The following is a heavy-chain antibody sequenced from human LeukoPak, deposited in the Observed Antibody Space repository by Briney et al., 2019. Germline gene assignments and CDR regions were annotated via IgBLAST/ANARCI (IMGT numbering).Heavy chain of an antibody. CDR3: ARSGSYFGYYYYMDV. J-gene: IGHJ6*03. Sequence: GGSLRLSCAASGFTFSSYWMSWVRQAPGKGPEWVANIKQDGSEKYYVDSVKGRFTISRDNAKNSLYLQMNSLRAEDTAVYYCARSGSYFGYYYYMDVWGKGATVTVSS. CDR1: GFTFSSYW. CDR2: IKQDGSEK. D-gene: IGHD1-26*01. V-gene: IGHV3-7*01.